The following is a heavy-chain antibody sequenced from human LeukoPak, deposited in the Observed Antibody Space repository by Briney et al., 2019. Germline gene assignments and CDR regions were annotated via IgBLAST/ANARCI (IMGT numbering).Heavy chain of an antibody. Sequence: ASVKVPCKASGYTFTSYGISWVRQAPGQGLEWMGGIIPIFGTANYAQKFQGRVTITADESTSTAYMELSSLRSEDTAVYYCARGRPDFEYSSSSDYWGQGTLVTVSS. CDR1: GYTFTSYG. V-gene: IGHV1-69*13. D-gene: IGHD6-6*01. CDR3: ARGRPDFEYSSSSDY. J-gene: IGHJ4*02. CDR2: IIPIFGTA.